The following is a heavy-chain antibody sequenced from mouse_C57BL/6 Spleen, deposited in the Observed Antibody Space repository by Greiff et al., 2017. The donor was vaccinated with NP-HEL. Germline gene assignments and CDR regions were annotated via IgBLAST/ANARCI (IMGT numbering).Heavy chain of an antibody. D-gene: IGHD1-1*01. CDR3: TRGSTTVEAY. CDR2: ISSGGDYI. J-gene: IGHJ3*01. Sequence: EVKLVESGEGLVKPGGSLKLSCAASGFTFSSYAMSWVRQTPEKRLEWVAYISSGGDYIYYADTVKGRFTISRDNARNTLYLQMSSLKSEDTAMYYCTRGSTTVEAYWGQGTLVTVSA. V-gene: IGHV5-9-1*02. CDR1: GFTFSSYA.